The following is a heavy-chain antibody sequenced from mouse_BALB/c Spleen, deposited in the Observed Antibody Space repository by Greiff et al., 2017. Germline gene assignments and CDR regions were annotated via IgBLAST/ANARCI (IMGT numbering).Heavy chain of an antibody. CDR2: ISYSGST. CDR1: GDSITSGY. V-gene: IGHV3-8*02. CDR3: AREGGYDYDEDAMDY. J-gene: IGHJ4*01. D-gene: IGHD2-4*01. Sequence: EVQVVESGPSLVKPSQTLSLTCSVTGDSITSGYWNWIRKFPGNKLEYMGYISYSGSTYYNPSLKSRISITRDTSKNQYYLQLNSVTTEDTATYYCAREGGYDYDEDAMDYWGQGTSVTVSS.